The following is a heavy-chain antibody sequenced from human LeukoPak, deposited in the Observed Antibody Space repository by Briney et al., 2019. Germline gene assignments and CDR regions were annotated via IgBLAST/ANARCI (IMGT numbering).Heavy chain of an antibody. CDR1: GYTFTGYY. J-gene: IGHJ4*02. D-gene: IGHD3-9*01. V-gene: IGHV1-2*02. CDR3: ARYSLTGHSKAFDY. CDR2: INPNSGGT. Sequence: ASVKVSCKASGYTFTGYYMHWVRQAPGQGLECMGWINPNSGGTNYAQKFQGRVTMSVDTSKNQFSLKLTSVTAADSAVYYCARYSLTGHSKAFDYWGQGTLVTVSS.